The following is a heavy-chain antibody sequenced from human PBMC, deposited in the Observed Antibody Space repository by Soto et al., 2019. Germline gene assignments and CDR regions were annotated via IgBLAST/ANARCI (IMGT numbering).Heavy chain of an antibody. CDR3: AGHIAVTGRRGFEH. V-gene: IGHV4-4*02. Sequence: QVQLQESGPGLMKPSGTLSLTCAVSGGSITSNWWSWVRQPPGKGLEWIAEIFHTGSANYNPSVMGRLTISMDKSRSHLSLTLNSVTAAGTAVYYCAGHIAVTGRRGFEHWGQGTLVTVSS. CDR1: GGSITSNW. D-gene: IGHD2-21*02. J-gene: IGHJ4*02. CDR2: IFHTGSA.